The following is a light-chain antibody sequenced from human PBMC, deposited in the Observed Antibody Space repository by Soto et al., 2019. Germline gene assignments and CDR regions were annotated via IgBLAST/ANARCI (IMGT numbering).Light chain of an antibody. V-gene: IGKV1-39*01. J-gene: IGKJ2*01. CDR2: AAS. CDR1: QSISGF. Sequence: DIQMTQFPSSLSASIGDRVTITCRASQSISGFLNWYQQKPGKAPNLLIYAASSLQSGVPSRSSGSGSGTDFTLTISSLQPEDFATYYCQQSYTNPYTFGQGTKVEIK. CDR3: QQSYTNPYT.